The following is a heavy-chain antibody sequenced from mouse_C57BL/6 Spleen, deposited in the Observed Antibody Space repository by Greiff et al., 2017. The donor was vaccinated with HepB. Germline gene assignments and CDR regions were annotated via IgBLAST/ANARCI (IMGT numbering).Heavy chain of an antibody. CDR1: GFTFSSYA. CDR2: ISSGGDYI. Sequence: EVQGVESGEGLVKPGGSLKLSCAASGFTFSSYAMSWVRQTPEKRLEWVAYISSGGDYIYYADTVKGRFTISRDNARNTLYLQMSSLKSEDTAMYYCTRDNYGSSYGTFAYWGQGTLVTVSA. V-gene: IGHV5-9-1*02. CDR3: TRDNYGSSYGTFAY. J-gene: IGHJ3*01. D-gene: IGHD1-1*01.